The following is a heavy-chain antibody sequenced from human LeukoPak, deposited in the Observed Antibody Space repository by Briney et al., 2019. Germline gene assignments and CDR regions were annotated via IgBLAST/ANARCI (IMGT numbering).Heavy chain of an antibody. CDR1: GFTFSSYA. CDR2: ISGSGGST. V-gene: IGHV3-23*01. Sequence: GGSLRLSCAASGFTFSSYAMSWVRQAPGKGLEWVSAISGSGGSTYYADSVKGRFTISRDNSKNTLYLQMNNLRAEDTAVYYCAKDAYCGGDCYSGPEGWFDPWGQGTLVTVSS. D-gene: IGHD2-21*02. CDR3: AKDAYCGGDCYSGPEGWFDP. J-gene: IGHJ5*02.